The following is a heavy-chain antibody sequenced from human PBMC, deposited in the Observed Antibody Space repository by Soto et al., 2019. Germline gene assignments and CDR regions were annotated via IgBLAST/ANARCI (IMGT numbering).Heavy chain of an antibody. Sequence: LSETLSLTCAVYGGSFGGYYWSWIRQPPGKGLEWIGEINHSGSNNYNPSLKSRVTISVDTSKNQFSLKLSSVTAADTAVYYCAILSMVRGVPLWFDPWGPGTLVTVS. CDR1: GGSFGGYY. D-gene: IGHD3-10*01. CDR2: INHSGSN. V-gene: IGHV4-34*01. CDR3: AILSMVRGVPLWFDP. J-gene: IGHJ5*02.